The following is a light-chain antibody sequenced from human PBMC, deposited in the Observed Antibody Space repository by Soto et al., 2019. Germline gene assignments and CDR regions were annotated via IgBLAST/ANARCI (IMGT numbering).Light chain of an antibody. CDR1: SGDIGGYNY. V-gene: IGLV2-8*01. Sequence: QSALTQPPSASGSPGQSVTISCTGTSGDIGGYNYVSWYQQHPGKAPKVMIYEVSKRPSGVPDRFSGSKSGNTASLTVSGLQAEDEADYYCSSYAGSNPVVFGGGTKVTVL. CDR3: SSYAGSNPVV. CDR2: EVS. J-gene: IGLJ2*01.